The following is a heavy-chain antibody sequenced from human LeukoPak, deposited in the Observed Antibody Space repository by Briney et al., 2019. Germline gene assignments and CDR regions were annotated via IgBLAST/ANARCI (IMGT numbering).Heavy chain of an antibody. Sequence: PSETLSLTCAVYGGSLSGYYWSWIRQPPGKGLEWIGEINHSGSTNYNPSLKSRVTISVDTSKNQFSLKLSSVTAADTAVYYCARGTKSRTGYLNYWGQGTLVTVSS. CDR2: INHSGST. CDR1: GGSLSGYY. CDR3: ARGTKSRTGYLNY. V-gene: IGHV4-34*01. D-gene: IGHD2-15*01. J-gene: IGHJ4*02.